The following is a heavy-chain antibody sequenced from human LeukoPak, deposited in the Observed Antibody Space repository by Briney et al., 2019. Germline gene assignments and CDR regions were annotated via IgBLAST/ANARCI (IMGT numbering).Heavy chain of an antibody. J-gene: IGHJ4*02. V-gene: IGHV3-9*01. CDR2: ISWNSGSI. CDR1: GFTFDDYA. D-gene: IGHD6-19*01. CDR3: AKDITRSSGTYYFDY. Sequence: PGRSLRLSCAASGFTFDDYAMHWVRQAPGKGLEWVSGISWNSGSIGYADSVKGRFTIYRDNAKNSLYLQMNSLRAEDTALYYCAKDITRSSGTYYFDYWGQGTLVTVSS.